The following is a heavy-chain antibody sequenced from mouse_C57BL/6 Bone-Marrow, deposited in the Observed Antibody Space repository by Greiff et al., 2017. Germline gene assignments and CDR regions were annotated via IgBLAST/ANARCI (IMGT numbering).Heavy chain of an antibody. CDR3: AREGFITTVVGYAMDY. V-gene: IGHV1-31*01. D-gene: IGHD1-1*01. CDR2: IYPYTGVS. J-gene: IGHJ4*01. CDR1: GYSFTGYY. Sequence: VQLQQSGPELVKPGASVKISCKASGYSFTGYYMHWVQQSNGNILDWIGYIYPYTGVSSYTHNFKGKANVTVDKSSSTADMELRSLTSADSAVYYCAREGFITTVVGYAMDYCGQVTSVTVSS.